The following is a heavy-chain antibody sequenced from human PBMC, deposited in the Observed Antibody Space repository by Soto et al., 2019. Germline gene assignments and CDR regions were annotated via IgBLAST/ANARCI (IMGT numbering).Heavy chain of an antibody. V-gene: IGHV4-39*02. J-gene: IGHJ5*02. CDR3: AREGSVAGRKSHP. CDR1: GGSISSSSYY. Sequence: SETLSLTCTVSGGSISSSSYYWGWIRQPPGKGLEWIGSIYYSGSTYYNPSLKSRVTISVDTSKNQFSLKLSSVTAADTAVYYCAREGSVAGRKSHPWGQGTLVTV. D-gene: IGHD6-19*01. CDR2: IYYSGST.